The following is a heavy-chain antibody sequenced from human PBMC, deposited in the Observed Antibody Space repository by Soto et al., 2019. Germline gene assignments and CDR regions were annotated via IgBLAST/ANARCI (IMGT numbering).Heavy chain of an antibody. CDR3: ASLGSSSWYHYYFDY. CDR1: GGTFSSYA. V-gene: IGHV1-69*06. J-gene: IGHJ4*02. CDR2: IIPIFGTA. D-gene: IGHD6-13*01. Sequence: GASVKVSCKASGGTFSSYAISWVRQAPGQGLEWMGGIIPIFGTANYAQKFQGRVTITADKSTSTAYMELSSLRSEDTAVYYCASLGSSSWYHYYFDYWGQGTLVTVSS.